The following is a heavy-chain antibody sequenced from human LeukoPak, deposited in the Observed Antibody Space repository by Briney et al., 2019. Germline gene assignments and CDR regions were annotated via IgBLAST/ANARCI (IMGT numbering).Heavy chain of an antibody. V-gene: IGHV4-39*02. CDR3: ARYSYGGEDWFDP. CDR1: GGSVSSSNYY. CDR2: IYYSGST. D-gene: IGHD5-18*01. Sequence: SETLSLTCTVYGGSVSSSNYYWGWIRQPPGKGLEWIGSIYYSGSTYYNPSLKSRVTISVDTSKNYFSLKMSSVTAADTAVYYCARYSYGGEDWFDPWGPGNPGRRLH. J-gene: IGHJ5*02.